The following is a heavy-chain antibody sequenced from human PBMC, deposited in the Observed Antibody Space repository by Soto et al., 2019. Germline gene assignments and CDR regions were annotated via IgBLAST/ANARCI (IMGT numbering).Heavy chain of an antibody. Sequence: GASVKVSCKASGYTFTDLDINWVRQTTEQGLEWMGWMRPNTGHSGLAQKFQGRLTLTRDTSINTAYMELSSLRSEDTAIYYCARGINAGVDYWGQGTPVNVSS. D-gene: IGHD3-10*01. J-gene: IGHJ4*02. CDR1: GYTFTDLD. CDR2: MRPNTGHS. CDR3: ARGINAGVDY. V-gene: IGHV1-8*02.